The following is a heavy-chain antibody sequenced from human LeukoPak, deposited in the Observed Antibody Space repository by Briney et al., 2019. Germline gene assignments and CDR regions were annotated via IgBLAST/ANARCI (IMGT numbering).Heavy chain of an antibody. V-gene: IGHV3-20*04. CDR1: GFTFDDYG. CDR2: INWNGGST. D-gene: IGHD2-2*01. Sequence: GGSLRLSCAASGFTFDDYGMSWVRQAPGKGLEWVSGINWNGGSTGYADSVKGRFTISRDNAKNSLYLQMNGLRAEDTALYYCARDKGYCSSTSCYPDYWGQGTLVTVSS. J-gene: IGHJ4*02. CDR3: ARDKGYCSSTSCYPDY.